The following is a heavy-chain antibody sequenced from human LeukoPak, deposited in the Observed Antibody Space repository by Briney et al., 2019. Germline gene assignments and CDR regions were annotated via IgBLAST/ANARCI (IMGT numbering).Heavy chain of an antibody. CDR3: ASLSIAAGDPFDY. CDR2: ISSSSSYI. CDR1: GFTFSSYS. J-gene: IGHJ4*02. V-gene: IGHV3-21*01. Sequence: GGSLRLSCAASGFTFSSYSMNWVRQAPGKGLEWVSSISSSSSYIYYADSVKGRFTISRDNAKNSLYLQMNSLRAEDTAVYYCASLSIAAGDPFDYWGQGTLVTVSS. D-gene: IGHD6-13*01.